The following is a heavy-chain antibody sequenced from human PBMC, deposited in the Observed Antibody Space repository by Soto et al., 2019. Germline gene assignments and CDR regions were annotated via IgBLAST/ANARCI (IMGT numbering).Heavy chain of an antibody. J-gene: IGHJ6*02. D-gene: IGHD6-6*01. CDR1: GYTFTGYY. Sequence: ASVMVFCNASGYTFTGYYMQWVRQAPGQVLEWMGIINPSGGSTSYAQKFQGRVTMTRDTSTSTVYMELSSLRSEDTAVYYCARGSSSALSYYYYGMDVWGQGTTVTVSS. V-gene: IGHV1-46*01. CDR2: INPSGGST. CDR3: ARGSSSALSYYYYGMDV.